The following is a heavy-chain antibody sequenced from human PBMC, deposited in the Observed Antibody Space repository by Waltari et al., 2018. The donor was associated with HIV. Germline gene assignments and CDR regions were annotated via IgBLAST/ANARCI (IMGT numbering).Heavy chain of an antibody. D-gene: IGHD2-2*01. CDR1: GFTFSSNA. V-gene: IGHV3-30*09. CDR2: ISHDGSNT. Sequence: QGQMVESGGGVVQPGRSLRLSCAESGFTFSSNAVHWVRQAPGKGLEWVALISHDGSNTYYADSVKGRFVISRDNSKNTLDLQMNSLTIEDTAVYYCARDLISGIMPRSYYYGLDVWGQGTTVTVSS. CDR3: ARDLISGIMPRSYYYGLDV. J-gene: IGHJ6*02.